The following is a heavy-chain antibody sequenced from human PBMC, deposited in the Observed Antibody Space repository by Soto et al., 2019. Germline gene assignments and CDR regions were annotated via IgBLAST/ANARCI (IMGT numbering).Heavy chain of an antibody. J-gene: IGHJ4*02. V-gene: IGHV5-51*01. CDR2: IYPGDSDT. CDR3: ASFKAVDSDY. CDR1: GYSFTSYW. D-gene: IGHD6-19*01. Sequence: GDSLNISCKGSGYSFTSYWLGWVRQMPGKGLEWMGIIYPGDSDTRYSPSFQGQVTISADKSISTAYLQWSSLKASDTAMYYCASFKAVDSDYWCQGILLTVSS.